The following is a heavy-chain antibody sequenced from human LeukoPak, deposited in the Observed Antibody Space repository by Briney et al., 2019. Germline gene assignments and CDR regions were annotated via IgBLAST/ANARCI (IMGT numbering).Heavy chain of an antibody. D-gene: IGHD3-10*01. CDR3: ARHLYGSGSYDY. CDR2: IYYSGSM. J-gene: IGHJ4*02. Sequence: SETLSLTCTVSGGSISGYYWSWIRQPPGKGLEWIGYIYYSGSMNYNPSLKSRVTISVDTSKNQCSLKLTSVTAADTAVYYCARHLYGSGSYDYWGQGTLVTVSS. CDR1: GGSISGYY. V-gene: IGHV4-59*08.